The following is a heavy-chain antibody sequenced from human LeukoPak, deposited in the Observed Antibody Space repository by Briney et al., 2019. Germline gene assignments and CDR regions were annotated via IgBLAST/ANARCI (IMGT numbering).Heavy chain of an antibody. D-gene: IGHD3-10*01. Sequence: SETLSLTCAVYGGSFSGYYWSWIRQPPGKGLEWIGEINHSGSTNYNPSLKSRVTISVDTSKNQFSLKLSSVTAADTAVYYCASGYVSVGAFDIWGQGTMVTFSS. CDR2: INHSGST. CDR1: GGSFSGYY. J-gene: IGHJ3*02. CDR3: ASGYVSVGAFDI. V-gene: IGHV4-34*01.